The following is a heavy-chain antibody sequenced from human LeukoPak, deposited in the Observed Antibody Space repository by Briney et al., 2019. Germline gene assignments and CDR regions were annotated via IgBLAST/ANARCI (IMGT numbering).Heavy chain of an antibody. D-gene: IGHD3-10*01. V-gene: IGHV3-21*01. CDR2: IGSSSSYI. Sequence: GGSLRLSCAASGFTFSSYSMNWVRQAPGKGLEWVSSIGSSSSYIYYADSVKGRFTISRDNAKNSLYLQMNSLRAEDTAVYYCARDPPRGSEDAFDIWGQGTMVTVSS. J-gene: IGHJ3*02. CDR1: GFTFSSYS. CDR3: ARDPPRGSEDAFDI.